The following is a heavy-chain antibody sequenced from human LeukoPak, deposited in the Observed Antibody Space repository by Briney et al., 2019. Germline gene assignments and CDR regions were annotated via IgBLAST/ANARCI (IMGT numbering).Heavy chain of an antibody. J-gene: IGHJ4*02. CDR1: GFTFSSYA. Sequence: PGGSLRLSCAASGFTFSSYAMNWVRQAPGKGLEWISSISGSGDNTYYADSVKGRFTISRDNSKNTLYLQMNSLRAEDTAVYYCAKAYACWSYYRYYFDYWGQGTLVTVSS. CDR3: AKAYACWSYYRYYFDY. V-gene: IGHV3-23*01. CDR2: ISGSGDNT. D-gene: IGHD1-26*01.